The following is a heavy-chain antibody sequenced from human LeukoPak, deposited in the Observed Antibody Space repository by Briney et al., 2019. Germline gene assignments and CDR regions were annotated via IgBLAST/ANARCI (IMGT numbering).Heavy chain of an antibody. CDR3: ARVAEAAAFDY. CDR1: GFSFSTYS. CDR2: ITSSSDHI. D-gene: IGHD6-13*01. V-gene: IGHV3-21*01. J-gene: IGHJ4*02. Sequence: KSGGSLRLSCAGSGFSFSTYSMNWVRQAPGKGLEWVSSITSSSDHIYYANSVKGRFTISRDNAKNSLYLQMNGLRAEDTAVYYCARVAEAAAFDYWGQGTLVTVSS.